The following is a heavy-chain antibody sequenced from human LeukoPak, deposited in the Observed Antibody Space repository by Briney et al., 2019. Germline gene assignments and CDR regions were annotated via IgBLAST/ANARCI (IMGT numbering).Heavy chain of an antibody. CDR1: GYSISSGYY. CDR2: IYHSGST. CDR3: ARGAAAGLDY. J-gene: IGHJ4*02. V-gene: IGHV4-38-2*02. Sequence: SETLSLTCTVSGYSISSGYYWGWIRQPPGKGLEWIGSIYHSGSTYYNPSLKSRVTISVDTSKNQFSLKLSSVTAADTAVYYCARGAAAGLDYWGQGTLVTVSS. D-gene: IGHD6-13*01.